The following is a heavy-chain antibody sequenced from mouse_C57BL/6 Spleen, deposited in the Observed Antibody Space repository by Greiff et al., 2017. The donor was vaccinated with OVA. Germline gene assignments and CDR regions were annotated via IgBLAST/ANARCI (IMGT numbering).Heavy chain of an antibody. J-gene: IGHJ2*01. D-gene: IGHD2-4*01. CDR1: GYAFSSSW. V-gene: IGHV1-82*01. CDR2: IYPGDGDT. CDR3: ARFPYDYDGYYFDY. Sequence: VQRVESGPELVKPGASVKISCKASGYAFSSSWMNWVKQRPGKGLEWIGRIYPGDGDTNYNGKFKGKATLTADKSSSTAYMQLSSLTSEDSAVYFCARFPYDYDGYYFDYWGQGTTLTVSS.